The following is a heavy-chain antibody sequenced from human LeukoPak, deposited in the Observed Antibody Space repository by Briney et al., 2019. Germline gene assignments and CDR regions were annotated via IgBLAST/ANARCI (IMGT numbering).Heavy chain of an antibody. CDR1: GYTFTSYY. CDR3: AGAQRERWLQLGAFDI. Sequence: GASVKVSCKASGYTFTSYYMHWVRQAPGQGLEWMGRIIPIFGTANYAQKFQGRVTITTDESTSTAYMELSSLRSEDTAVYYCAGAQRERWLQLGAFDIWGQGTMVTVSS. D-gene: IGHD5-24*01. V-gene: IGHV1-69*05. J-gene: IGHJ3*02. CDR2: IIPIFGTA.